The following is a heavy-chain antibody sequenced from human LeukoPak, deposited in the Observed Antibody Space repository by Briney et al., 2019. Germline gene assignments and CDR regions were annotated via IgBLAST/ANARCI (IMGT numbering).Heavy chain of an antibody. Sequence: GGSLRLSCAASGFTFSDYYMSWIRQAPGKGLEWVSYISSSGSTIYYADSVKGRFTISRDNAKSSLYLQMNSLRAEDTAVYYCARMYYYDSSGLGAFDIWGQGTMVTVSS. D-gene: IGHD3-22*01. CDR1: GFTFSDYY. CDR2: ISSSGSTI. J-gene: IGHJ3*02. CDR3: ARMYYYDSSGLGAFDI. V-gene: IGHV3-11*01.